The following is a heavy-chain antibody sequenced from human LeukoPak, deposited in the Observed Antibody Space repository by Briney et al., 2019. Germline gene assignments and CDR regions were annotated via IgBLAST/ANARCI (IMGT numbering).Heavy chain of an antibody. CDR3: GGNSDY. D-gene: IGHD4-23*01. CDR2: IRGGSSDI. Sequence: GGSLRLSCATSGFTFSSFSMNWVRQAPGKGLEWVSYIRGGSSDIHYADSVKGRFTISRDDAKNSLYLQMNSLRAEDTAVYYCGGNSDYWGQGILVTVSS. J-gene: IGHJ4*02. V-gene: IGHV3-21*05. CDR1: GFTFSSFS.